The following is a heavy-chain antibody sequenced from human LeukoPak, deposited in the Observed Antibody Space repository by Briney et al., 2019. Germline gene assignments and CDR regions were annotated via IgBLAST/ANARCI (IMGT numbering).Heavy chain of an antibody. J-gene: IGHJ4*02. D-gene: IGHD1-26*01. CDR1: GGSISTSNYN. Sequence: SETLSLTCTVSGGSISTSNYNWGWIRQPPGKGLEWVGSIYYSGSTYYNPSLKSRVTISVDTSKNQFSLKVRSVTAADTAVYYCARSRELLLHPQDYWGQGTLVTVPS. CDR3: ARSRELLLHPQDY. CDR2: IYYSGST. V-gene: IGHV4-39*01.